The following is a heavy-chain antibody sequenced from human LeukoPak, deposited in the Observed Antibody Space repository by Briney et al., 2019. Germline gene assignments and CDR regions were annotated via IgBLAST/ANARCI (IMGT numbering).Heavy chain of an antibody. J-gene: IGHJ4*02. CDR2: ISYDGSNK. D-gene: IGHD2/OR15-2a*01. CDR1: GFTFSSYA. V-gene: IGHV3-30-3*01. CDR3: ARDLITSQNIVIDDLDY. Sequence: GSLRLSCAASGFTFSSYAMHWVRQAPGKGLEWVAVISYDGSNKYYADSVKGRFTISRDNSKNTLYLQMNSLRAEDTAVYYCARDLITSQNIVIDDLDYWGQGTLVTVSS.